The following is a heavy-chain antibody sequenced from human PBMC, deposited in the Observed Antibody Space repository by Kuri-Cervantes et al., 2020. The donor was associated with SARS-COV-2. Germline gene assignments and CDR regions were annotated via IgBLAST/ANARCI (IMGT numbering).Heavy chain of an antibody. Sequence: SVKVSCKASGGTFSSYAISWVRQAPGQGLEWMGGIIPIFGTANYAQKFQGRVTITADESTSTAYMELSSLRSEDTAVYYCANPGLITMTSGYYFDYWGQGTRGTVSS. CDR2: IIPIFGTA. J-gene: IGHJ4*02. V-gene: IGHV1-69*13. D-gene: IGHD3-22*01. CDR1: GGTFSSYA. CDR3: ANPGLITMTSGYYFDY.